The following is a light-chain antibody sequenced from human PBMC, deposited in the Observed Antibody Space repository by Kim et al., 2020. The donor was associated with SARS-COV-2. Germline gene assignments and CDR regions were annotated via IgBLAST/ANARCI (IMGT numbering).Light chain of an antibody. Sequence: QSVTISCTETDSDVGGYNYVSWYQQHSGKAPKLIIYDVTERPSGVPDRFSGSKSGNTASLTISGLQADDEADYYCSSYAGTYKFAPFGGGTKVTVL. J-gene: IGLJ2*01. CDR1: DSDVGGYNY. V-gene: IGLV2-11*03. CDR3: SSYAGTYKFAP. CDR2: DVT.